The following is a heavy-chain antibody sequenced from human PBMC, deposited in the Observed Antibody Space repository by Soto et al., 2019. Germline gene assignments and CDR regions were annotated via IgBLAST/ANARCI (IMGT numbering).Heavy chain of an antibody. CDR1: GFTFSSYA. Sequence: PGGSLRLSCAASGFTFSSYAMNWVRQAPGKGLEWVALISHDGINKYYADSVRGRFTISRDSSTNTLYLQMNSLRAADTAVYYCGRRNSTSCHLGSDYWGQGTLVTVSS. J-gene: IGHJ4*02. D-gene: IGHD2-2*01. CDR2: ISHDGINK. V-gene: IGHV3-30-3*01. CDR3: GRRNSTSCHLGSDY.